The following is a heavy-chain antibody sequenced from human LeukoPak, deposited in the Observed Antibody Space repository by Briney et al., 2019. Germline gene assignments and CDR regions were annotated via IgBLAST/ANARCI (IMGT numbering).Heavy chain of an antibody. D-gene: IGHD2-2*01. J-gene: IGHJ6*04. Sequence: GGSLRLSCAASGFTFSSCGMHWVRQAPGKGLEWVAVISYDGSNKYYADSVKGRFTISRDNSKNTLYLQMNSLRAEDAAVYYCAKATAAYYYYGMDVWGKGTTVTVSS. CDR1: GFTFSSCG. CDR3: AKATAAYYYYGMDV. V-gene: IGHV3-30*18. CDR2: ISYDGSNK.